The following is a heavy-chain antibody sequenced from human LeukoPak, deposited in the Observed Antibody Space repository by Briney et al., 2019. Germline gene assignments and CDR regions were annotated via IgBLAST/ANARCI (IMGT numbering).Heavy chain of an antibody. D-gene: IGHD6-13*01. CDR1: GYTFTSYG. CDR3: ARDLGIAAEELWYFDL. V-gene: IGHV1-18*01. J-gene: IGHJ2*01. Sequence: GASVKVSCKASGYTFTSYGISWVRQAPGQGLEWMGWTSAYNGNTNYAQKLQGRVTMTTDTSASTAYMELRSLRSDDTAVYYCARDLGIAAEELWYFDLWGRGTLVTVSS. CDR2: TSAYNGNT.